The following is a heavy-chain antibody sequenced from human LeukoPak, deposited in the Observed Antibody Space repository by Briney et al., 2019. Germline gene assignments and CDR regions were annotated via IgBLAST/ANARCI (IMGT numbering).Heavy chain of an antibody. CDR2: ISGDGGST. CDR1: GFTFDDYG. J-gene: IGHJ6*02. Sequence: GGSLRLSCAASGFTFDDYGMHWVRQAPGKGLEWVSLISGDGGSTYYADSVKGRFTISRDNSKNSLYLQMNSLRTEDTALYYCAKVGRGYSGYDSASKYYYYYGMDVWGQGTTVTVSS. CDR3: AKVGRGYSGYDSASKYYYYYGMDV. D-gene: IGHD5-12*01. V-gene: IGHV3-43*02.